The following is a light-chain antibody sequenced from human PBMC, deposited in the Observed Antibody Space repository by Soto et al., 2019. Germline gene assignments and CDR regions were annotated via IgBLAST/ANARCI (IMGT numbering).Light chain of an antibody. CDR1: QSVSSW. J-gene: IGKJ1*01. V-gene: IGKV1-5*03. Sequence: DIQMTQSPSTLSASVGDRVTITCRASQSVSSWLAWYQLKPGKAPKLLIYKASSLESGVPSSFSCSGSGTEFTLTISSLQPDDFLTYYCQQYNSYPWTFGQGTKVEIK. CDR2: KAS. CDR3: QQYNSYPWT.